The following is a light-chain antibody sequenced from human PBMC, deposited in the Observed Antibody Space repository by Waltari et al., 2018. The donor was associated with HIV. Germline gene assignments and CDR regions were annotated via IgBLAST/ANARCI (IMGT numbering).Light chain of an antibody. CDR2: GYN. J-gene: IGLJ3*02. Sequence: QSVLTQPPSVSGAPGQRVPISCTGSSPNIGAGSHVNWYQQLPGTAPKLLIYGYNNRPSGVPDRFSGSKSGTSASLAITGLQAEDEADYYCHSYDSSLDGWVFGGGTKLTVL. CDR3: HSYDSSLDGWV. V-gene: IGLV1-40*01. CDR1: SPNIGAGSH.